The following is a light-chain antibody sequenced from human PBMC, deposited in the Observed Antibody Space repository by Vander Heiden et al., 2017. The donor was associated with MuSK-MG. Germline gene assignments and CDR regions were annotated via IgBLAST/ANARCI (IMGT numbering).Light chain of an antibody. CDR3: QSYDSGLSGWV. CDR1: GSNLGAFYD. V-gene: IGLV1-40*01. Sequence: SVLPQPPSVTVAPGQRLSISCTGSGSNLGAFYDVHWYQLLPGTAPKLLIYGDTRRPSGVPDRFSGSKSGTSASLAISGLQPDDEGDYFCQSYDSGLSGWVFGGGTKVTVL. J-gene: IGLJ3*02. CDR2: GDT.